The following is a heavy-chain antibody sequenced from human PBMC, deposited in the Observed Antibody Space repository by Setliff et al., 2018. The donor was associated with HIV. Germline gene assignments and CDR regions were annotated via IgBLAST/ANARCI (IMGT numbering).Heavy chain of an antibody. J-gene: IGHJ4*02. CDR1: GGSISSHY. CDR3: ARAPKFFYYFDY. Sequence: SETLSLTCTVSGGSISSHYWSWIRQPPGKGLEWIGEINHSGSTNYNPSLKSRVTISVDTSKNQFSLKLSSVTAADTAVYYCARAPKFFYYFDYWGQGTLVTVSS. CDR2: INHSGST. V-gene: IGHV4-34*01.